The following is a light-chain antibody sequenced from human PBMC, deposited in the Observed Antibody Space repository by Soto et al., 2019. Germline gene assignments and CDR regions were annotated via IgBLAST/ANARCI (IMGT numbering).Light chain of an antibody. CDR3: QQYDSSPVT. J-gene: IGKJ1*01. V-gene: IGKV3-20*01. CDR2: GAS. Sequence: DIVLTQSPGTLSLSPGERATLSCRASQSVSSSYLAWYQQKPGQAPRLLIYGASSRATGIPDRFSGSGSGTDFTLTISRLEPEDFAVYYCQQYDSSPVTFGHGTKVEIK. CDR1: QSVSSSY.